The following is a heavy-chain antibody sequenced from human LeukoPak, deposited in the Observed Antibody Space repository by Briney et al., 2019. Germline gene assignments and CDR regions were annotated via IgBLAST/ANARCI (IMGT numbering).Heavy chain of an antibody. Sequence: GGSLRLSCAASGFTFSSYWMRWVRQAPGKRLKWVANINQDGSEKYYVDSVKGRFIISRDNARNSLFLQMNILTAEDTAIYYCVREGAYSTSSPAGYWGQGTLVSVSS. V-gene: IGHV3-7*01. CDR1: GFTFSSYW. D-gene: IGHD6-6*01. J-gene: IGHJ4*02. CDR2: INQDGSEK. CDR3: VREGAYSTSSPAGY.